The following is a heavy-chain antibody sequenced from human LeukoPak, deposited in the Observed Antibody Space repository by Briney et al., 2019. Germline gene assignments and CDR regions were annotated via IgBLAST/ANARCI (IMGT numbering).Heavy chain of an antibody. CDR1: GYTFTSYG. V-gene: IGHV1-18*01. D-gene: IGHD2-2*02. J-gene: IGHJ6*02. CDR2: ISAYNGNT. Sequence: ASVKVSCKASGYTFTSYGISWVRQAPGQGLEWMGWISAYNGNTKYAQKLQGRVTMTTDTSTSTAYMELRSLSSDDTAVYYCARRCSSSCYNSDYYYGMDVWGQGTTVAVSS. CDR3: ARRCSSSCYNSDYYYGMDV.